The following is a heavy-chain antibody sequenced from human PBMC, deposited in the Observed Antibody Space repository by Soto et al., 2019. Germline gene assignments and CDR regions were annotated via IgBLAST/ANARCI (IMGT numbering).Heavy chain of an antibody. D-gene: IGHD5-18*01. CDR3: ARAQIQLRSYGMDV. Sequence: GGSLRLSCAASVFTFSSYSMNWVRQAPGKGLEWVSSISSSSSYIYYADSVKGRFTISRDNAKNSLYLQMNSLRAEDTAVYYCARAQIQLRSYGMDVWGQGTTVTVSS. CDR1: VFTFSSYS. CDR2: ISSSSSYI. J-gene: IGHJ6*02. V-gene: IGHV3-21*01.